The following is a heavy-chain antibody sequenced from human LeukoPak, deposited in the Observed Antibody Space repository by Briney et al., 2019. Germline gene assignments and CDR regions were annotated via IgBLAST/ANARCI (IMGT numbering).Heavy chain of an antibody. V-gene: IGHV3-64*01. CDR3: ARGDVLGY. J-gene: IGHJ4*02. Sequence: PGGSLRLSCAASGFTFSSYAMHWVRQAPGKGLEYVSAISSNGGSTYYANSVKGRFTISRDNSKNTLYLQMGSLRAEDMAVYYCARGDVLGYWGQGTLVTVSS. CDR2: ISSNGGST. D-gene: IGHD2-15*01. CDR1: GFTFSSYA.